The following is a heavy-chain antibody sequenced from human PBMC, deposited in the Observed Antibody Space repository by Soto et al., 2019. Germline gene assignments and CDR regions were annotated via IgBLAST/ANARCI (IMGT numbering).Heavy chain of an antibody. Sequence: QVQLVESGGGVVQPGRSLRLSCVASGFTFSSFSLHWVRQAPGKGLEWLALISYDGTNKYNADSVKGQFAISRDNSKNTLYLQLNSLRPEDTAVYYCARTTTVAGTPEFDYWGQGTLVTVSS. V-gene: IGHV3-30*09. J-gene: IGHJ4*02. CDR3: ARTTTVAGTPEFDY. D-gene: IGHD6-19*01. CDR1: GFTFSSFS. CDR2: ISYDGTNK.